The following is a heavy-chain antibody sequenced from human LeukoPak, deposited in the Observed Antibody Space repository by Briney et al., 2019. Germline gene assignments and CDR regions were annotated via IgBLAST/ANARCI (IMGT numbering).Heavy chain of an antibody. V-gene: IGHV1-24*01. D-gene: IGHD3-10*01. Sequence: ASVKVSCKVSGCTLTELSMHWVRQAPGKGLEWMGGFDPEDGETIYAQKFQGRVTMTEDTSTDTAYMELSSLRSEDTAVYYCARIERLDYYGSGSSFFDPWGQGTLVTVSS. J-gene: IGHJ5*02. CDR1: GCTLTELS. CDR2: FDPEDGET. CDR3: ARIERLDYYGSGSSFFDP.